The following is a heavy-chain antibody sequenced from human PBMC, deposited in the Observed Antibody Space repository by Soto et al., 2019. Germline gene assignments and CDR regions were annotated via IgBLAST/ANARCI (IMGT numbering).Heavy chain of an antibody. D-gene: IGHD3-10*01. Sequence: QVQLQESGPGLVKPPGTLSLTCAVSGDSISSSIWWSWVRLPPGKGLGWIGEVYHSGTTNYNPSLKSRVTISVDKPKNQFSLKMSSLTAADTAVYYCARRGDGSGSLDYWGQGTLVIVFS. CDR2: VYHSGTT. CDR1: GDSISSSIW. V-gene: IGHV4-4*03. J-gene: IGHJ4*02. CDR3: ARRGDGSGSLDY.